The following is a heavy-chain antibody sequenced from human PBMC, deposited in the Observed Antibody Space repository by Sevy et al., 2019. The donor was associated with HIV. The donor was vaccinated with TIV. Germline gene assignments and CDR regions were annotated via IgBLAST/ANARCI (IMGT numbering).Heavy chain of an antibody. V-gene: IGHV3-53*01. CDR1: GFTVSSNY. CDR3: ARDVVGATSV. D-gene: IGHD1-26*01. CDR2: IYSGGTT. J-gene: IGHJ4*02. Sequence: GGSLRLSCAASGFTVSSNYMSWVRQAPGKGLEWVSVIYSGGTTYHADSVKGRFTISRDNSKNTLYLQVNDLRAEVTAVYDCARDVVGATSVWGQGTLVTVSS.